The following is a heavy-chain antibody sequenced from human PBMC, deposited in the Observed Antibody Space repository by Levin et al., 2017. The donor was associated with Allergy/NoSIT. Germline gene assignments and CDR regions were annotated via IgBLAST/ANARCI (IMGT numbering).Heavy chain of an antibody. CDR2: IWYDGSNE. J-gene: IGHJ4*02. CDR3: ATFYDYSNATDY. CDR1: GFSFSSYG. Sequence: PGGSLRLSCAVSGFSFSSYGMYWVRQAPGKGLEWVAVIWYDGSNEYYGDAVKGRFTISRDNSENTLYLQMNSLRAEDTAVYYCATFYDYSNATDYWGQGTLVTVSS. D-gene: IGHD4-11*01. V-gene: IGHV3-33*07.